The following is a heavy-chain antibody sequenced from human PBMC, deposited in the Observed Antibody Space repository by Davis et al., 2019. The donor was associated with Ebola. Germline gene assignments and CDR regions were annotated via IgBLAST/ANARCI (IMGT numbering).Heavy chain of an antibody. D-gene: IGHD3-16*02. J-gene: IGHJ6*04. Sequence: GGSLRLSCAASGFTFSSYAMHWVRQAPGKGLEWVAFIRYHGSEKYYADSVKGRFTISRDNLQDTLYLQMNSLRAEDTAVYYCASEVIGSSPFYYYYGMDVWGKGTTVTVSS. CDR3: ASEVIGSSPFYYYYGMDV. CDR1: GFTFSSYA. V-gene: IGHV3-30*02. CDR2: IRYHGSEK.